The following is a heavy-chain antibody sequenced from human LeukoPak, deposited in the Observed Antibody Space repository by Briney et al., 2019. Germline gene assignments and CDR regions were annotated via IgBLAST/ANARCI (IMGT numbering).Heavy chain of an antibody. D-gene: IGHD4/OR15-4a*01. Sequence: GESLKISCKGSGYSFTSYWICWVRQMPGKGLEWMGIIYPGDSDTRYSPSFQGQVTISADKSISTAYLQWSSLKASDTAMYYCARGTYGGRNYYYYGMDVWGQGTTVTVSS. CDR2: IYPGDSDT. CDR3: ARGTYGGRNYYYYGMDV. V-gene: IGHV5-51*01. J-gene: IGHJ6*02. CDR1: GYSFTSYW.